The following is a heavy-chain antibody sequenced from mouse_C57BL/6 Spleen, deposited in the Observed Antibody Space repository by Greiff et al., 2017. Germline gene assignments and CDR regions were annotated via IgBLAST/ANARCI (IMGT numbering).Heavy chain of an antibody. CDR2: ISGGGGNT. V-gene: IGHV5-9*04. CDR3: GRRVTGNFDY. J-gene: IGHJ2*01. D-gene: IGHD2-13*01. Sequence: DVQLQESGGGLVKPGGSLKLSCAASGFTFSSYTMSWVRQTPEKRLEWVATISGGGGNTYYPDSVKGRFTISRDNAKNTLYLQMSSLRSEDTALYYCGRRVTGNFDYWGQGTTLTVSS. CDR1: GFTFSSYT.